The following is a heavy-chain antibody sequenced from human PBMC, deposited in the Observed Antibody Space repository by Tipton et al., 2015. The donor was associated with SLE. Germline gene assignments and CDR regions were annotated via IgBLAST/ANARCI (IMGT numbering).Heavy chain of an antibody. J-gene: IGHJ3*02. V-gene: IGHV4-61*05. D-gene: IGHD4-17*01. CDR1: GDSISSSSYY. CDR2: AHHSGST. CDR3: ARGLRTFPRLDI. Sequence: TLSLTCTVSGDSISSSSYYWGWIRQPPGKGLEWIGYAHHSGSTNYNPSLESRVTLSLDTPKNPFSLNLSSVTAADTALYYCARGLRTFPRLDIWGLGTKVTVSS.